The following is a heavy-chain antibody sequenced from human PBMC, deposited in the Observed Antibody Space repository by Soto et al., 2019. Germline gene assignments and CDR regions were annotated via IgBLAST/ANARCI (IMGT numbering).Heavy chain of an antibody. V-gene: IGHV1-18*01. CDR1: GYTFTSYG. CDR2: ISAYNGNT. Sequence: ASVKVSCKASGYTFTSYGSSWVRQAPGQGLEWMGWISAYNGNTNYAQKLQGRVTMTTDTSTSTAYMELRSLRSDDTAVYYCARVTVVVVAATRVPNWFDPWGQGTLVTVSS. J-gene: IGHJ5*02. D-gene: IGHD2-15*01. CDR3: ARVTVVVVAATRVPNWFDP.